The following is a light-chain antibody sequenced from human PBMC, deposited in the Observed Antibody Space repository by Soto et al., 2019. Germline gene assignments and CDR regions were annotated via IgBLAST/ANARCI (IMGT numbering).Light chain of an antibody. V-gene: IGLV2-14*01. J-gene: IGLJ1*01. Sequence: QSALTQPASVSGSPGQSLTISCTGTSSDVGGYNYVSWYQQHPGKAPKLMIYDVSNRPSGVSNRFSGSKSGNTASLTISVLQAEDEADYYCRSYTSSSTLVFGTGTKVTVL. CDR2: DVS. CDR3: RSYTSSSTLV. CDR1: SSDVGGYNY.